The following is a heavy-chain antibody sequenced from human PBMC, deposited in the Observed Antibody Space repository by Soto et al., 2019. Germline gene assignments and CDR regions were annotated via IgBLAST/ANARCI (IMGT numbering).Heavy chain of an antibody. V-gene: IGHV1-69*06. CDR3: ARASPDFARGIAY. CDR2: IIPIFGTA. D-gene: IGHD3-3*01. CDR1: NMYF. Sequence: NMYFNSWERDAPGQGLEWMGGIIPIFGTANYAQKFQGRVTITADKSTSTAYMELSSLTSEDIAVYYCARASPDFARGIAYWGQGTLVTVSS. J-gene: IGHJ4*02.